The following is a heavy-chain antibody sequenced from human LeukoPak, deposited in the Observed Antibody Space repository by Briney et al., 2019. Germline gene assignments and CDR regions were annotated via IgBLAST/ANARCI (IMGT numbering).Heavy chain of an antibody. CDR2: IDNGGST. J-gene: IGHJ4*02. CDR1: GFTVSSNY. Sequence: TLGSLRLSCAASGFTVSSNYMSCVRKAPGEGLGWGSVIDNGGSTYYADSVKGRFTISRDNSKNTLYLQMNSLRAEDTAVYYCARDGSARSLGNWGQGTLVSVSS. V-gene: IGHV3-53*01. CDR3: ARDGSARSLGN. D-gene: IGHD6-6*01.